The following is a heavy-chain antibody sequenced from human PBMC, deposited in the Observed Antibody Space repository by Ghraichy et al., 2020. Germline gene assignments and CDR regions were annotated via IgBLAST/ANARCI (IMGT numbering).Heavy chain of an antibody. Sequence: GESLNISCAASGFTFSSYAMSWVRQAPGKGLEWVSAISGSGGSTYYADSVKGRFTISRDNSKNTLYLQMNSLRAEDTAVYYCAKQGGWNSGYYYYYYYMDVWGKGTTVTVSS. V-gene: IGHV3-23*01. CDR2: ISGSGGST. CDR3: AKQGGWNSGYYYYYYYMDV. D-gene: IGHD1-7*01. J-gene: IGHJ6*03. CDR1: GFTFSSYA.